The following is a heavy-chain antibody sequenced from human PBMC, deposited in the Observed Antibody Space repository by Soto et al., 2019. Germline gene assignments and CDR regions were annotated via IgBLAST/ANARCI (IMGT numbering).Heavy chain of an antibody. V-gene: IGHV3-33*01. CDR2: IWDDGSNE. D-gene: IGHD5-18*01. CDR1: GFTFSTYG. Sequence: QVHLLESGGGVVQPGRSLRLSCAASGFTFSTYGMHWVRQAPGKGLEWVAVIWDDGSNEYYADSVRGRFTISRDNSKNTLFLQMNSLTAEDTAVYYCARGYNYADYWGQGTQVTVSS. CDR3: ARGYNYADY. J-gene: IGHJ4*02.